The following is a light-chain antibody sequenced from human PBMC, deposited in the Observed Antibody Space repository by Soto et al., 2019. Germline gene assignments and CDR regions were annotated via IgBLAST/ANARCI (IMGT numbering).Light chain of an antibody. CDR3: QQRSNWPLT. Sequence: IRVSHSPATLSLSPRERATLSCRASQSVSSYLAWYQQKPGQAPRLLIYDASNRATGIPARFSGSGSGTDFTLTISSLEPEDFAVYYCQQRSNWPLTFCGVAKVAIK. J-gene: IGKJ4*01. CDR2: DAS. CDR1: QSVSSY. V-gene: IGKV3-11*01.